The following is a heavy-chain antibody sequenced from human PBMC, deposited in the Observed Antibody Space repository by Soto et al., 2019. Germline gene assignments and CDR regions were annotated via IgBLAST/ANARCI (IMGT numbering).Heavy chain of an antibody. CDR2: INVGSGNT. J-gene: IGHJ3*02. Sequence: GASVKVSCKASGYTFIGYYIHWVRQAPGQSLEWMGWINVGSGNTRYPQNFQGRVSITRDTSASTVYMELTGLKSKDTAMYYCARDTETLGPRANDALDIWGQGTMVTVSS. CDR1: GYTFIGYY. V-gene: IGHV1-3*01. D-gene: IGHD2-15*01. CDR3: ARDTETLGPRANDALDI.